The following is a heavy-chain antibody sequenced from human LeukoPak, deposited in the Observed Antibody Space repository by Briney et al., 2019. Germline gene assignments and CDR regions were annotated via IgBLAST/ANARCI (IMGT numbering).Heavy chain of an antibody. V-gene: IGHV3-15*01. CDR2: IKSISDGGTT. CDR3: ARYFGESGSQYYFDY. CDR1: GFTFSDAW. J-gene: IGHJ4*02. D-gene: IGHD3-9*01. Sequence: PGGSLRLSCAASGFTFSDAWMSWVRQAPGKGLEWVGRIKSISDGGTTDYAAHVKGRFTISRDDSENTLYLQMNSLKTEDTAVYYCARYFGESGSQYYFDYWGQGTLVTVSS.